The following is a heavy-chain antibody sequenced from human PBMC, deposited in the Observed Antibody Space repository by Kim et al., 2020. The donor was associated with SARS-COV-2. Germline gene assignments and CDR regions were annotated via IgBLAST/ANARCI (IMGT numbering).Heavy chain of an antibody. V-gene: IGHV3-33*01. D-gene: IGHD1-26*01. Sequence: GGSLRLSCAASGFTFSSYGMHWVRQAPGKGLEWVAVIWYDGSNKYYADSVKGRFTISRDNSKNTLYLQMNSLRAEDTAVYYCARVGRGAYYYYGMDVWGQGTTVTVSS. J-gene: IGHJ6*02. CDR2: IWYDGSNK. CDR3: ARVGRGAYYYYGMDV. CDR1: GFTFSSYG.